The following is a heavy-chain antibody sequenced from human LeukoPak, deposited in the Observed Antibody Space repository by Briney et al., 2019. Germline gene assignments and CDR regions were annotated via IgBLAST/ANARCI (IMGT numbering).Heavy chain of an antibody. Sequence: PGGSLRLSCAASGFTFSSYAMHWVRQAPGKGLEWVAVISYDGSNKYYADSVKGRFTISRDNSKNTLYLQMNSLRAEDTAMYYCARNILFAFDIWGQGTMVTVSS. CDR1: GFTFSSYA. J-gene: IGHJ3*02. CDR3: ARNILFAFDI. D-gene: IGHD2/OR15-2a*01. CDR2: ISYDGSNK. V-gene: IGHV3-30-3*01.